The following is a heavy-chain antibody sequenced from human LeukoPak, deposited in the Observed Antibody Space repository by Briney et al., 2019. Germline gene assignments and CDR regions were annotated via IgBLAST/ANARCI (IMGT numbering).Heavy chain of an antibody. CDR2: ISGSGGST. CDR3: AKDLKTVTIGRLMDV. V-gene: IGHV3-23*01. D-gene: IGHD4-17*01. CDR1: GFTFGSYA. J-gene: IGHJ6*03. Sequence: PGGSLRLSXAASGFTFGSYAMSWVRQAPGKGLEWVSAISGSGGSTYYADSVKGRFTISRDNSKNTLYLQMNSLRAEDTAVYYGAKDLKTVTIGRLMDVWGKGTTVTVSS.